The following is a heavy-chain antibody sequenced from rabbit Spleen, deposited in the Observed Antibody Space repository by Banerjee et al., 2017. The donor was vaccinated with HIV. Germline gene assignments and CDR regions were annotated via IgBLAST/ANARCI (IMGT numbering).Heavy chain of an antibody. D-gene: IGHD6-1*01. CDR1: GVSFSVSSY. J-gene: IGHJ4*01. V-gene: IGHV1S40*01. CDR3: ARDAGANAYIDGYFDL. CDR2: INAITGKA. Sequence: QSLEESGGGLVQPEGSLTLTCTASGVSFSVSSYMCWVRQAPGKGLEWIACINAITGKAVYANWAKGRFTSSRTSSTTMTLQMTRLTVADTATYFCARDAGANAYIDGYFDLWGQGTLVTVS.